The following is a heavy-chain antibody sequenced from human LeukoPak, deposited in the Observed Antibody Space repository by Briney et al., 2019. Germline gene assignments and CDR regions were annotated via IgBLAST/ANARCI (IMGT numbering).Heavy chain of an antibody. CDR2: ISYDGSNK. CDR3: ARVKYADY. Sequence: GGSLRLSCAASGFTFSSYGMHWVRQAPGKGLEWVAVISYDGSNKYYADSVKGRFTISRDNAKNSLYLQMNSLRAEDTAVYYCARVKYADYWGQGTLVTVSS. V-gene: IGHV3-30*03. J-gene: IGHJ4*02. D-gene: IGHD2-2*01. CDR1: GFTFSSYG.